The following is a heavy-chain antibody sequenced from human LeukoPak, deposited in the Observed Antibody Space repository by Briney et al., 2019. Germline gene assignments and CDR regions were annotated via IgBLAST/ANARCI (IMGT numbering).Heavy chain of an antibody. V-gene: IGHV3-48*01. J-gene: IGHJ3*02. CDR2: ISSSSSTI. D-gene: IGHD6-19*01. CDR1: GFTFSSYS. Sequence: GGSLRLSCAASGFTFSSYSMNWVRQAPGKGLEWVSYISSSSSTIYYADSVKGRFTISRDNAKNSLYLQMNSLRAEDTAVYYCARAVWQWLFTDAFDIWGQGTMVTVSS. CDR3: ARAVWQWLFTDAFDI.